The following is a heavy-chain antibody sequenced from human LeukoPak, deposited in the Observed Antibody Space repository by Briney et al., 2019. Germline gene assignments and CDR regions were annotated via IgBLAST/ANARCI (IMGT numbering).Heavy chain of an antibody. CDR1: GFTFGDYA. D-gene: IGHD2-21*01. CDR2: IRSKAYGGTT. J-gene: IGHJ4*02. Sequence: TGGSLRLSCTASGFTFGDYAMSWVRQAPGKGLEWVGFIRSKAYGGTTEYAASVKGRFSISRDDSKSIAYLQMNSLKTEDTAVYYCTRDGRGDYPVIDFDYWGQGTLVTVSS. CDR3: TRDGRGDYPVIDFDY. V-gene: IGHV3-49*04.